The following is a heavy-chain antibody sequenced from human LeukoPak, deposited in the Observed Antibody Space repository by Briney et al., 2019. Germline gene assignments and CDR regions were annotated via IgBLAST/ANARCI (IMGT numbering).Heavy chain of an antibody. CDR3: ATYTHWVAGDV. D-gene: IGHD3-16*01. Sequence: RSGGSLRLSCAASGFTFSDSWMSWVRQAPGKGLEWVANMNQDGSAKDYVDSVKGRFTISRDNARNSLYLQMSSLRAEDTAVYYCATYTHWVAGDVWGQGTTVTVSS. V-gene: IGHV3-7*01. CDR1: GFTFSDSW. J-gene: IGHJ6*02. CDR2: MNQDGSAK.